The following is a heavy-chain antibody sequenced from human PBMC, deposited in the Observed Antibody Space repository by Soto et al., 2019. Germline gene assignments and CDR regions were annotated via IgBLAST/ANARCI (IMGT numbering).Heavy chain of an antibody. CDR3: ARPGSGTFFSEDGAFDI. CDR1: GYTFTSYY. CDR2: ISAYNGYT. Sequence: ASVKVSCKASGYTFTSYYIIWVRQAPGQGLEWMGWISAYNGYTNYAQNLQGRVTMTTDTSTTTAHMELRSLRSDDTAVYYCARPGSGTFFSEDGAFDIWGQGTMVTVSS. V-gene: IGHV1-18*04. J-gene: IGHJ3*02. D-gene: IGHD3-10*01.